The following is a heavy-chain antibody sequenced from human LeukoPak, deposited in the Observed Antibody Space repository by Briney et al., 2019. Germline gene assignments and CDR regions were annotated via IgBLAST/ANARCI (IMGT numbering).Heavy chain of an antibody. D-gene: IGHD1-1*01. J-gene: IGHJ1*01. CDR3: AGGPPTAQYFQH. CDR2: INPNSGNT. Sequence: GASVKVSCKASGYTFTTYDINWVRQATGQGLEWMGWINPNSGNTGYAQKLQGRVTITRNTSISTVYMELSSLRSEDTAVYYCAGGPPTAQYFQHWGQGTLVTVSS. CDR1: GYTFTTYD. V-gene: IGHV1-8*03.